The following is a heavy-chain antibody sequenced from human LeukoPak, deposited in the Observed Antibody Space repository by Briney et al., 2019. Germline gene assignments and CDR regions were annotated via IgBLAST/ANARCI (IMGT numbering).Heavy chain of an antibody. D-gene: IGHD3-22*01. V-gene: IGHV3-15*01. CDR2: IKSKTDGGTT. Sequence: GGSLRLSCAASGFIFSSTWMSWVRQAPGRGLEWVGRIKSKTDGGTTDYAAPVKGRFIISRDDSKNTLYLQMNSLKTEDTAVYYCTTAIEDYFDNSGYYYFDYWGQGTLVTVPS. CDR3: TTAIEDYFDNSGYYYFDY. J-gene: IGHJ4*02. CDR1: GFIFSSTW.